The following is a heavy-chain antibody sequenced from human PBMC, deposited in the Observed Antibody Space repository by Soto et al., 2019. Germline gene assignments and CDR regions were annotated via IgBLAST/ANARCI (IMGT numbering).Heavy chain of an antibody. CDR1: GYTFTSYG. CDR2: ISAYNGNT. Sequence: QVQLVQSGAEVKKPGASVKVTCKASGYTFTSYGISWVRQAPGQGLEWMGWISAYNGNTTSAQKRQGIATDTAENSTCTAYMGLRTLRSDDSAGSCCARYLTVGIGDYWGQGALGTVAA. J-gene: IGHJ4*02. CDR3: ARYLTVGIGDY. D-gene: IGHD2-15*01. V-gene: IGHV1-18*01.